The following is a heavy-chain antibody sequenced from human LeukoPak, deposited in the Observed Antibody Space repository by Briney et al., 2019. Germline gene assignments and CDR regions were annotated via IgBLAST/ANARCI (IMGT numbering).Heavy chain of an antibody. J-gene: IGHJ6*03. D-gene: IGHD3-22*01. Sequence: GESLKISCQGSGYSFTSYWIGWVRQMPGKGLEWMGIIYPGDSDTRYSPSFQGQVTISADKSISTAYLQWSSLKASDTAMYYCARRYYYDSSGYSYMDVWGKGTTVTVSS. CDR3: ARRYYYDSSGYSYMDV. CDR1: GYSFTSYW. CDR2: IYPGDSDT. V-gene: IGHV5-51*01.